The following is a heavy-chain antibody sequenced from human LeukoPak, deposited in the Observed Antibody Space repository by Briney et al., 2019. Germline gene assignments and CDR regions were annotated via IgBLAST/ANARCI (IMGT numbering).Heavy chain of an antibody. J-gene: IGHJ6*03. CDR2: ISSSSSYI. Sequence: GGSLRLSCAASGFTFSSYSMNWVRQAPGKGLEWVSSISSSSSYIYYADSVKGRFTISRDNAKNSLYLQMNSLRAEDTAVYYCARGYDFWSGYYYYYIDVWGKGTTVTVSS. D-gene: IGHD3-3*01. CDR1: GFTFSSYS. CDR3: ARGYDFWSGYYYYYIDV. V-gene: IGHV3-21*01.